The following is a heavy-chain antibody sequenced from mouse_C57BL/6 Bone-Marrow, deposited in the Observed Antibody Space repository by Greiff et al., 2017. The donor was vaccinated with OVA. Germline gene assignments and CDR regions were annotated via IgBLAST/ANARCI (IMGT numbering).Heavy chain of an antibody. Sequence: QVTLKVSGPGILQSSQTLSLTCSFSGFSLSTSGMGVSWIRQPSGKGLEWLAHIYWDDDKRYNPSLKSRLTISKDTSRNQVFLKITSVDTADTAAYDCARRALGITTVVATDYFDYWGQGTTLTVSS. CDR1: GFSLSTSGMG. V-gene: IGHV8-12*01. CDR3: ARRALGITTVVATDYFDY. D-gene: IGHD1-1*01. J-gene: IGHJ2*01. CDR2: IYWDDDK.